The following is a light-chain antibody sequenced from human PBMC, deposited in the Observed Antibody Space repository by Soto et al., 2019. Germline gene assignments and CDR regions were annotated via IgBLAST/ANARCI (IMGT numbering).Light chain of an antibody. J-gene: IGKJ1*01. CDR3: QQYNNWPQT. CDR2: AAS. Sequence: EIVLTQSPGTLSLSPGERATLSCRTSQNINSKFLAWFQQRPGQAPRLLIYAASTRVTVIPDRFSGGGSGTDFTLTISSLQSEDFAEYHCQQYNNWPQTFGQGTKVDI. V-gene: IGKV3D-15*01. CDR1: QNINSKF.